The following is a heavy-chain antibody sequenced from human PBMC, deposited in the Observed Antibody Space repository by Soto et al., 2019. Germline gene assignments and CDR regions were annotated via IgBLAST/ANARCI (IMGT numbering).Heavy chain of an antibody. CDR2: IYYSGST. V-gene: IGHV4-31*03. J-gene: IGHJ6*02. CDR3: ARDLLLDDYSNYGMDV. CDR1: GGSFSSGGYY. D-gene: IGHD4-4*01. Sequence: PSETLSLTCTVSGGSFSSGGYYWSWIRQHPGKGLEWIGYIYYSGSTYYNPSLKSRVTISVDTSKNQFSLKLSSVTAADTAVYYCARDLLLDDYSNYGMDVWGQGTTVTVSS.